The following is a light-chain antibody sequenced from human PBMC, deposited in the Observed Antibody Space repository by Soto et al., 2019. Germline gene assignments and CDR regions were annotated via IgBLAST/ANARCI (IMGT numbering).Light chain of an antibody. CDR3: QHYPTSPPFT. CDR2: WAS. CDR1: QSVLYSSNNKNY. Sequence: DIVMTQSPDSLAVSLGERATINCKSSQSVLYSSNNKNYLAWYQQKPGQPPKLLIYWASTRESGVPDRFSGSGSGTDFTLTISSLQAEDVAVYYCQHYPTSPPFTFGPGTKVDIK. J-gene: IGKJ3*01. V-gene: IGKV4-1*01.